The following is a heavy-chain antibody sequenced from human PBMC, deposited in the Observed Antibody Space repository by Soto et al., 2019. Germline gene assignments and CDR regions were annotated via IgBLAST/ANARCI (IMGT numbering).Heavy chain of an antibody. J-gene: IGHJ6*02. CDR1: GFTYRSYD. Sequence: GGSLRLSCAAFGFTYRSYDMHWVRQVAGKGLEWVSSLGGAGAREYAESVKGRFVISRDNANSLYLQMDSLRAGDTAIYYCTRASFGVGMDLWGQGTPVTVSS. CDR3: TRASFGVGMDL. CDR2: LGGAGAR. D-gene: IGHD3-10*01. V-gene: IGHV3-13*01.